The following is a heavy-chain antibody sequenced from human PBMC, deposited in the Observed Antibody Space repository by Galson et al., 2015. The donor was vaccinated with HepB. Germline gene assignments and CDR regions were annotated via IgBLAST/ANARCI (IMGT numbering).Heavy chain of an antibody. CDR1: GFTFSSYA. V-gene: IGHV3-30-3*01. Sequence: SLRLSCAASGFTFSSYAMHWVHQAPGKGLEWVAVISYDGSNKYYADSVKGRFTISRDNSKNTLYLQMNSLRAEDMAVYYCARDEYYYDSSGYYPWDYWGQGTLVTVSS. CDR2: ISYDGSNK. J-gene: IGHJ4*02. D-gene: IGHD3-22*01. CDR3: ARDEYYYDSSGYYPWDY.